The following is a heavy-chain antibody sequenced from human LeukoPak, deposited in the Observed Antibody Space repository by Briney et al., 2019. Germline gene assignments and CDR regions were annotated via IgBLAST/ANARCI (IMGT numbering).Heavy chain of an antibody. J-gene: IGHJ6*03. CDR1: GFTFSSYG. Sequence: GGSLRLSCAASGFTFSSYGMHWVRQAPGKGLEWVAFIRYDGSNKYYADSVKGRFTISRDNSKNTLYLQMNSLRAEDTAVYYCARDSEVRGVRVYYYMDVWGKGTTVTISS. V-gene: IGHV3-30*02. CDR3: ARDSEVRGVRVYYYMDV. CDR2: IRYDGSNK. D-gene: IGHD3-10*01.